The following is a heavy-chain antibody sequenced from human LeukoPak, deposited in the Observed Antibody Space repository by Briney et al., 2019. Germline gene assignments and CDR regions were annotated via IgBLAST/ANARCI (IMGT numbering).Heavy chain of an antibody. D-gene: IGHD3-22*01. CDR2: ISSSGSTI. V-gene: IGHV3-11*01. CDR3: ARDADDSSGYYYVYFDY. J-gene: IGHJ4*02. Sequence: PGGSLRLSCAASGFTFSDYYMSWIRQAPGKGLEWVSYISSSGSTIYYADSVKGRFTISRDNAENSLYLQMNSLRAEDTAVYYCARDADDSSGYYYVYFDYWGQGTLVTVSS. CDR1: GFTFSDYY.